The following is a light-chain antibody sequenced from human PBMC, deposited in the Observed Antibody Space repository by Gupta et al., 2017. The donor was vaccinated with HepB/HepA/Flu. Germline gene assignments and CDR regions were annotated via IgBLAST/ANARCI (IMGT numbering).Light chain of an antibody. CDR3: QKENSTPWT. CDR1: QGISNF. CDR2: DAS. Sequence: DIQLTQSPSSLSASVGDRVTITCRASQGISNFLAWYQQKPGKVPKLLIYDASTLKSGVPSRFSGSGSGTDFTLTISSRQPEDVAAYYCQKENSTPWTFGQGTKVEIK. V-gene: IGKV1-27*01. J-gene: IGKJ1*01.